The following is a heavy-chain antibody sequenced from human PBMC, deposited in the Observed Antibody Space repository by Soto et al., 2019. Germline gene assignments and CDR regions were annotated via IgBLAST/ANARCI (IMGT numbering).Heavy chain of an antibody. CDR3: ATSYGSGYRAFDY. J-gene: IGHJ4*02. Sequence: QVQLVQSGAEVKRPGSSVKVSCKASGDTFAFYSINWVRQAPGLGLEWMGRINPILSMSNYAQRFRGRVTMTADKSTSTAYMALNSLRSEDTAMYYCATSYGSGYRAFDYWGQGALVTVSS. V-gene: IGHV1-69*02. D-gene: IGHD3-10*01. CDR1: GDTFAFYS. CDR2: INPILSMS.